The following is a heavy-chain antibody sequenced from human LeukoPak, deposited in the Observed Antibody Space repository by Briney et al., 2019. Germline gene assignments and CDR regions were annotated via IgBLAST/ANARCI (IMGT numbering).Heavy chain of an antibody. V-gene: IGHV1-8*01. D-gene: IGHD5-18*01. J-gene: IGHJ4*02. Sequence: ASVKVSRKASGYTFTSYDINWVRQATGQGLEWMGWMNPNSCNTGYAQKFHGRVTMTRNTSISTAYMELSSLRSEDTAVYYCARLGYSYGYNDYWGQGTLVTVSS. CDR3: ARLGYSYGYNDY. CDR1: GYTFTSYD. CDR2: MNPNSCNT.